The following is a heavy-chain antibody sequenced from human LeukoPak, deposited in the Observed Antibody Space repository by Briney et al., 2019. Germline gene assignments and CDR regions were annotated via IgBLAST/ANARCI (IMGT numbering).Heavy chain of an antibody. J-gene: IGHJ4*02. V-gene: IGHV1-2*02. Sequence: GASVKVSCKASGYTFTGYYVHWVRQAPGQGLEWMGWINPNSGGTNYAQKFQGRVTMTRDTSITTVYMELSRLRSDDTAVYYCARELKKTAYWGQGTLVTVSS. CDR2: INPNSGGT. CDR3: ARELKKTAY. CDR1: GYTFTGYY. D-gene: IGHD1-14*01.